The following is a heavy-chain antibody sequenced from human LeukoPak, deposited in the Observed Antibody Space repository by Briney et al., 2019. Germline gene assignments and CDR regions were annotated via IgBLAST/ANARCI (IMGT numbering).Heavy chain of an antibody. V-gene: IGHV3-48*03. Sequence: PGGSLRLSCAASGFTFSSYEMNRVRQAPGKGLEWVSYISSSGSTIYYADSVKGRFTISRDNAKNSLYLQMNSLRAEDTAVYYCARAPGGYCGGDCYSGVFFDYWGQGTLVTVSS. CDR2: ISSSGSTI. CDR1: GFTFSSYE. D-gene: IGHD2-21*02. CDR3: ARAPGGYCGGDCYSGVFFDY. J-gene: IGHJ4*02.